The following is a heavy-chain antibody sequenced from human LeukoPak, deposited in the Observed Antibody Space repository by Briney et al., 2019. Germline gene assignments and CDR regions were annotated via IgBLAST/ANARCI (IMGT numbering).Heavy chain of an antibody. CDR1: GGSISSSSYY. CDR2: IYYSGST. J-gene: IGHJ4*02. V-gene: IGHV4-39*01. CDR3: ARRGYSLDY. Sequence: SETLSLTCTVSGGSISSSSYYWGWIRQPPGKGLEWIGSIYYSGSTYYNPSLKSRVTISVDTSKNQFSLKLGSVTAADTAVYYCARRGYSLDYWGQGTLVTVSS. D-gene: IGHD2-15*01.